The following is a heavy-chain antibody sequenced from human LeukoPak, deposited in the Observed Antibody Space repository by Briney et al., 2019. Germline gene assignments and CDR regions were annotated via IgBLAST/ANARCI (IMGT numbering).Heavy chain of an antibody. CDR3: ARYRNEALFAFDI. CDR1: GYTFTSYG. CDR2: ISAY. J-gene: IGHJ3*02. D-gene: IGHD1-14*01. Sequence: GASVKVSCKASGYTFTSYGISWVRQAPGQGLEWMGWISAYAQKFQSRVTMTTDTSTSTAYMELRSLRSDDTAVYYCARYRNEALFAFDIWDQGTMVTVSS. V-gene: IGHV1-18*01.